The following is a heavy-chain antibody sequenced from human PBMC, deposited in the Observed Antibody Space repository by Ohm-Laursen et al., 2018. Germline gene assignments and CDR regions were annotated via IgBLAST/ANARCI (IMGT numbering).Heavy chain of an antibody. CDR2: ISYDGSNK. J-gene: IGHJ5*01. Sequence: SLRLSCAASGFTFSSYGMHWVRQAPGKGLEWVAVISYDGSNKYYADSVKGRFTISRDNSKNTLYLQMNSLRAEDTAVFYCAKGTAYQLLSHNWVDSRGQGTLVTVSS. V-gene: IGHV3-30*18. D-gene: IGHD2-2*01. CDR3: AKGTAYQLLSHNWVDS. CDR1: GFTFSSYG.